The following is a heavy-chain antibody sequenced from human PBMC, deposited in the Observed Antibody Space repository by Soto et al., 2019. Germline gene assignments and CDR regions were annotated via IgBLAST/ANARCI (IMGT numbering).Heavy chain of an antibody. CDR3: AREMTTATPFPDY. V-gene: IGHV3-7*01. Sequence: GGSLRLSCAASGFTFSSYWMSWVRQAPGKGLEWVANIKQDGSEKYYVDSVKGRFTISRDNAKNSLYLQMNSLRAEDTAVYYCAREMTTATPFPDYWGQGTLVTVSS. CDR1: GFTFSSYW. D-gene: IGHD4-17*01. J-gene: IGHJ4*02. CDR2: IKQDGSEK.